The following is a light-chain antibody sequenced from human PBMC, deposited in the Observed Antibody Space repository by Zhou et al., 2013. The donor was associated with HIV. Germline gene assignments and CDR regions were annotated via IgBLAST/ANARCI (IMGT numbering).Light chain of an antibody. Sequence: DIVMTQSPLSLPVTPGEPASISCRSSQSLLHSNGYNYLDWYLQKPGQSPQLLIYLGSNRASGVPDRFSGSGSGTDFTLKISRVEAEDVGVYYCMQDAQDPFGGGTKVEIK. J-gene: IGKJ4*01. V-gene: IGKV2-28*01. CDR3: MQDAQDP. CDR2: LGS. CDR1: QSLLHSNGYNY.